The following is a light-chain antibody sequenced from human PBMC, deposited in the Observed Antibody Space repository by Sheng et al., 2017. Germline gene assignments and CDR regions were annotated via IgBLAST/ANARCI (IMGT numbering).Light chain of an antibody. CDR3: QQFGYFPPT. V-gene: IGKV1-33*01. CDR2: DAS. J-gene: IGKJ5*01. Sequence: DIQMTQSPSSLSASVGDRVTITCQASQDISKDLNWYQQKPGKAPKLLIYDASNLETGVPSRFSGSGSGKDFTFTISSLQPVDFATYYCQQFGYFPPTFGQGTRLEIK. CDR1: QDISKD.